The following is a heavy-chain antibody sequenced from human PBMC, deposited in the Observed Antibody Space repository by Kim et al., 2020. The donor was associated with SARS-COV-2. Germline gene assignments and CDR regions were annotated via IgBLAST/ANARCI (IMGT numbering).Heavy chain of an antibody. CDR3: ARDYDSSGYYDI. J-gene: IGHJ4*02. Sequence: TYTRPHLRSRLTISVDTSKNQFSLKLSSVSAADTAVYYCARDYDSSGYYDIWGQGILVTVSS. D-gene: IGHD3-22*01. CDR2: T. V-gene: IGHV4-31*02.